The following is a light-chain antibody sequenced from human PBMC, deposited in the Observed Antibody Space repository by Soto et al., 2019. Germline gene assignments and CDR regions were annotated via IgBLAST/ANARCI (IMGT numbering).Light chain of an antibody. CDR1: SSDIGGYNS. CDR2: EVN. V-gene: IGLV2-8*01. J-gene: IGLJ3*02. Sequence: QSALTQPPSASGSPGQSVTISCTGTSSDIGGYNSVSWYQQHPGKAPRLMIYEVNKRPSGVPDRFSGSKSGYTASLTVSGFRMENGAFYSAGQSAATYLNRGFGEGTRLTFL. CDR3: GQSAATYLNRG.